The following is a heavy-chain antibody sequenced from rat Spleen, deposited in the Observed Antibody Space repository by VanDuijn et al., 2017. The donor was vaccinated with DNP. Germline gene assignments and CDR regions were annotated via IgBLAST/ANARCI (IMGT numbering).Heavy chain of an antibody. CDR2: IHKDSSQI. Sequence: EVKLVESGGGLVQPGRSLKLSCAASGFIFFDYWMGWVRQAPGKGLEWIGEIHKDSSQINYNTSLRDKLTISRDNAQNTLYLQTNTLGSEDTAIYYCARGPNYGGYADYFDYWGQGVMVTVSS. CDR3: ARGPNYGGYADYFDY. CDR1: GFIFFDYW. J-gene: IGHJ2*01. D-gene: IGHD1-11*01. V-gene: IGHV4-2*01.